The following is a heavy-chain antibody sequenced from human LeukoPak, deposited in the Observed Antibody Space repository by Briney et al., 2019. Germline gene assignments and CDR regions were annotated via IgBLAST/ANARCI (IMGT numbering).Heavy chain of an antibody. CDR1: GGSISSGGYS. J-gene: IGHJ4*02. D-gene: IGHD5-18*01. CDR2: IYHSGST. Sequence: SETLSLTCAVSGGSISSGGYSWSWIRQPPGKGLEWIGYIYHSGSTYYNPSLKSRVTISVDTSKNQFSLKLSSVTAADTAVYYCARGKRWYSYGSYFFDYWGQGTLVTVSS. CDR3: ARGKRWYSYGSYFFDY. V-gene: IGHV4-30-2*01.